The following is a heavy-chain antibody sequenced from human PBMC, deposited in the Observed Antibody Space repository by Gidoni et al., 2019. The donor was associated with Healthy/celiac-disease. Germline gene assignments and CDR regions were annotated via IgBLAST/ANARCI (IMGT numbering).Heavy chain of an antibody. CDR2: IWYDGSNK. J-gene: IGHJ4*02. CDR3: ARVTIAAAGPFDY. V-gene: IGHV3-33*01. D-gene: IGHD6-13*01. Sequence: QVQLVESGGGVVQPGRSLRLSCAASGFTFSSYGMHWVRQAPGKGLEWVAVIWYDGSNKYYADSVKGRFTISRDNSKNTLYLQMNSLRAEDTAVYYCARVTIAAAGPFDYWGQGTLVTVSS. CDR1: GFTFSSYG.